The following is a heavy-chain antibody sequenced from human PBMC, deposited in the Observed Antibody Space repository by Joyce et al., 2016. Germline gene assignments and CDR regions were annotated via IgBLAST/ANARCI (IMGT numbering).Heavy chain of an antibody. V-gene: IGHV4-4*02. CDR2: IYLGGST. D-gene: IGHD1-1*01. Sequence: QVQLQESGPGPVKPSRTLSLTCAVSGGSISSAHWWSLVRQPPGKGLEWIGEIYLGGSTTYNPSLKSRVNITVDKSKNQLALKMNSVTGADTAVYYCARNGTYSQDSWGKGTLVTVSS. CDR1: GGSISSAHW. CDR3: ARNGTYSQDS. J-gene: IGHJ5*01.